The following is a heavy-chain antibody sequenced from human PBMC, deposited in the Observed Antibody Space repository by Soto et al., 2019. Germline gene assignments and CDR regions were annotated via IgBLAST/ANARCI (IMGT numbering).Heavy chain of an antibody. CDR2: INPSGGST. CDR1: GYTFTSYY. Sequence: ASVKVSCKASGYTFTSYYMHWVRQAPGQGLEWMGIINPSGGSTSYAQKFQGRVTMTRDTSTSTVYMELSSLRSEDTAVYYCARSSRYQYDSSEGNFDYWGQGTLVTVSS. V-gene: IGHV1-46*01. J-gene: IGHJ4*02. D-gene: IGHD3-22*01. CDR3: ARSSRYQYDSSEGNFDY.